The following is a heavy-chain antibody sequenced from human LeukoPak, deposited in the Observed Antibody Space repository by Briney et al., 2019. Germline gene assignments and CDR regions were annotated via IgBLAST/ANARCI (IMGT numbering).Heavy chain of an antibody. Sequence: PGGSLRLSCAASGFTFSTYAMTWVRQAPGKGLEWVSAINGGGGSTYYADSVKGRFTISRDNSKNTLYLQMNSLRAEDTAVYFCAKDAVGYYGSGSYFPVDYWGQGTLVTVSS. CDR1: GFTFSTYA. CDR3: AKDAVGYYGSGSYFPVDY. CDR2: INGGGGST. V-gene: IGHV3-23*01. J-gene: IGHJ4*02. D-gene: IGHD3-10*01.